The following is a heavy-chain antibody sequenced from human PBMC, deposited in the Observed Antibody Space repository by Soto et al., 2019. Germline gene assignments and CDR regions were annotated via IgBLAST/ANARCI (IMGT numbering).Heavy chain of an antibody. D-gene: IGHD5-18*01. CDR2: IIPILGIA. J-gene: IGHJ4*02. CDR3: ARGHVDTAMGDI. V-gene: IGHV1-69*02. CDR1: GGTFSSYT. Sequence: GASVKVSCKASGGTFSSYTISWVRQAPGQGLEWMGRIIPILGIANYAQKFQGRVTITADKSTSTAYMELSSLRSEDTAVYYCARGHVDTAMGDIWGKGTLVTVAS.